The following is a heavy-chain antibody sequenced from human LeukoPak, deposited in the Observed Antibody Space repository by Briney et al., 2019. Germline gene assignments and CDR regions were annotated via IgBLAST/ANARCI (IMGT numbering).Heavy chain of an antibody. V-gene: IGHV4-39*01. CDR2: INYSGST. D-gene: IGHD6-13*01. CDR1: GGSISSSSHY. J-gene: IGHJ4*02. Sequence: SETLSLTCTVSGGSISSSSHYWSWIRQPPGKGLEWIASINYSGSTYYNPSLKSRVTISVDTSKNQFSLKLSSVTAADTAVYFCARAFGASWYYFDYWGQGTLVTVSS. CDR3: ARAFGASWYYFDY.